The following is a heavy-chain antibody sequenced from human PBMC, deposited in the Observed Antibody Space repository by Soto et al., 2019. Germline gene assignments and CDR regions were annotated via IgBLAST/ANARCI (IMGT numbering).Heavy chain of an antibody. CDR1: GFNFNKYG. V-gene: IGHV3-30*18. D-gene: IGHD2-2*01. Sequence: SGGSLRLSCAASGFNFNKYGMHWVRQAPGKGLEWVAYVSSDGSNQYYADSVKGRFTISRDNSKSTLYLQLDSLRVDDTAVYYCAKDRVIQLLPIWPDPWGQGTLVTVSS. CDR2: VSSDGSNQ. CDR3: AKDRVIQLLPIWPDP. J-gene: IGHJ5*02.